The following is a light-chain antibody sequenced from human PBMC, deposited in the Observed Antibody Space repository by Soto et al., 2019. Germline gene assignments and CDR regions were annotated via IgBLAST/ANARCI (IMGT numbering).Light chain of an antibody. CDR1: QSVSNDF. Sequence: EVVLTQSPATLSLAPGERATLSCRASQSVSNDFLAWYQQKPGQAPRLLIYGASNRATGIPDRFSGSGSGTDFTLTISRLEPEDFAVYYCQQYGSSGTFGQGTKVDI. V-gene: IGKV3-20*01. CDR2: GAS. J-gene: IGKJ1*01. CDR3: QQYGSSGT.